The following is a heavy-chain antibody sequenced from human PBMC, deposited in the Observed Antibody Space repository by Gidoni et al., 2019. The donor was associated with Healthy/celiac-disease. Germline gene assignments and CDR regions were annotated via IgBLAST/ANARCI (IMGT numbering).Heavy chain of an antibody. D-gene: IGHD2-21*02. CDR1: GGALSGYY. CDR2: INHSGST. CDR3: ARFRLGGDSYAFDI. J-gene: IGHJ3*02. V-gene: IGHV4-34*01. Sequence: QLQLQQSGAGRLEPSETLSHTCAVYGGALSGYYWSWIRQPPGKGLEWIGEINHSGSTNYNPSRKSRVTISVDTSKNQFSLKLSSVTAADTAVYYCARFRLGGDSYAFDIWGQGTMVTVSS.